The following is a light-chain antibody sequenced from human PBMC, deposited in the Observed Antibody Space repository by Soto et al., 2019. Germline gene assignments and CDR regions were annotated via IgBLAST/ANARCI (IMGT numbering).Light chain of an antibody. CDR3: SSYTTNTTPYV. Sequence: QSVLTQPASMSGSPGQSITTSCTGTNSDVGGYNSVSWYQQHPGKAPKLMIYDVTNRPSGVSSRFSGSKSGNTASLTISGLQAEDEADYYCSSYTTNTTPYVFGTGTKVT. CDR2: DVT. CDR1: NSDVGGYNS. V-gene: IGLV2-14*01. J-gene: IGLJ1*01.